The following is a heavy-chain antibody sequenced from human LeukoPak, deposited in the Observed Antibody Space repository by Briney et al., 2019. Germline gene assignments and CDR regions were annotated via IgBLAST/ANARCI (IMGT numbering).Heavy chain of an antibody. D-gene: IGHD6-13*01. CDR3: ASYIAAAGPFDY. J-gene: IGHJ4*02. Sequence: PGGSLRLSCAASGFKFSTYWMSWVRQAPGKGLEWVANIKQDGSQKNYVDSVKGRFTISRDNAKNSLYLQMNSLRAEDTAVYYCASYIAAAGPFDYWGQGTLVTVSS. CDR1: GFKFSTYW. CDR2: IKQDGSQK. V-gene: IGHV3-7*01.